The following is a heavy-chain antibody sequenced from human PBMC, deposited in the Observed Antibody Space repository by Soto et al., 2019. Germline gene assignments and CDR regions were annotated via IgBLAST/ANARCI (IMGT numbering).Heavy chain of an antibody. CDR1: GFTFSSYA. D-gene: IGHD3-3*01. CDR3: AKDSTLRFLEWLLSDYFDY. CDR2: ISGSGGST. J-gene: IGHJ4*02. Sequence: GGSLRLSCAASGFTFSSYAMSWVRQAPGKGLEWVSAISGSGGSTYYADSVKGRFTISRDNSKNTLYLQMNSLRAEDTAVYYCAKDSTLRFLEWLLSDYFDYWGQGTLGTVSS. V-gene: IGHV3-23*01.